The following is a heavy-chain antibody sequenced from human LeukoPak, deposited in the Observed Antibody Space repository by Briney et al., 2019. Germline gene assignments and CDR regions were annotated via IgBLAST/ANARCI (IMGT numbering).Heavy chain of an antibody. CDR2: ISSSISYI. Sequence: GGSLRLSCAASGFTFSSHSMNWVRQAPGKGLEWVSSISSSISYIYYADSVKGRFTISRDNAKNSLYLQMNSLRAEDTAVYYCARVPHGSGYSSSWYPRWFDPWGQGTLVTVSS. V-gene: IGHV3-21*01. D-gene: IGHD6-13*01. CDR3: ARVPHGSGYSSSWYPRWFDP. CDR1: GFTFSSHS. J-gene: IGHJ5*02.